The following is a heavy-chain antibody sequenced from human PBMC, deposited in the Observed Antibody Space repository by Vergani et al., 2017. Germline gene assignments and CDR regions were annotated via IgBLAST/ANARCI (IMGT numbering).Heavy chain of an antibody. V-gene: IGHV3-73*02. CDR2: IRNKANSYAT. D-gene: IGHD6-13*01. J-gene: IGHJ4*02. CDR1: GFTFSGSA. Sequence: EVQLVESGGGLVPPGGSLQLSCAASGFTFSGSAMHWVRQASGKGLEWVGRIRNKANSYATAYAASVKGRFTISRDDSKNTAYLQMNSLNTEDTAVYYCTRRSTGIAAATNRGQGTLVTVSS. CDR3: TRRSTGIAAATN.